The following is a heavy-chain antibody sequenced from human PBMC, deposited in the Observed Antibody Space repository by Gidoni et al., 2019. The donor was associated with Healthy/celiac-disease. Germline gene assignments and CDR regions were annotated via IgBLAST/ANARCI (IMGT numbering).Heavy chain of an antibody. J-gene: IGHJ4*02. CDR3: AKDEEPGYGSYY. Sequence: EVQLFESGGGLVQPGGSLRLSCSASGFPFSSYAMSWVRQAPGKGLEWVSAISGSGGSTYYADSVKGRFTISRDNSKNTLYLQMNSLRAEDTAVYYCAKDEEPGYGSYYWGQGTLVTVSS. D-gene: IGHD5-12*01. V-gene: IGHV3-23*01. CDR2: ISGSGGST. CDR1: GFPFSSYA.